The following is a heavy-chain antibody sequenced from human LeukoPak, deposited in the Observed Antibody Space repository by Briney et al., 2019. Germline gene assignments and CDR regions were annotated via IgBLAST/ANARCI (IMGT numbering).Heavy chain of an antibody. D-gene: IGHD5-12*01. CDR1: GYTFTTYA. Sequence: GASVKVSCKASGYTFTTYAMNWVRQAPGQGLEWMGWINPNSGGTNYAQKFQGRVTMTRDTSISTAYMELSRLRSDDTAVYYCARIYSGYDRGPDYWGQGTLVTVSS. CDR2: INPNSGGT. V-gene: IGHV1-2*02. CDR3: ARIYSGYDRGPDY. J-gene: IGHJ4*02.